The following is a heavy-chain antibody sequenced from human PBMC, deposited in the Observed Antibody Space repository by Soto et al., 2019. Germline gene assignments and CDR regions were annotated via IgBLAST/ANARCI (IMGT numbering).Heavy chain of an antibody. V-gene: IGHV4-39*01. CDR2: VYYGGAS. CDR3: ARGRLTGRFYHFYMDV. CDR1: GGSISASVYY. J-gene: IGHJ6*03. D-gene: IGHD3-16*01. Sequence: QLKLQESGPGLVKSSETLSLNCTVSGGSISASVYYWGWMRQSPGKGLEWIGSVYYGGASYQNPFLKSRVTIFVDTSKKWFSLRLDSVSAADTAVYYCARGRLTGRFYHFYMDVWGKGTTVTVSS.